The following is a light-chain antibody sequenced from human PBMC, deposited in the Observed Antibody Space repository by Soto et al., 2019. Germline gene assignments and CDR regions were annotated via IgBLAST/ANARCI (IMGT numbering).Light chain of an antibody. CDR3: QQRFNWPRFT. J-gene: IGKJ2*01. CDR2: DAS. CDR1: QSVSSY. Sequence: EIVLTQSPATLSLSPGERATLSCRASQSVSSYLAWYQQKPGQAPRLLIYDASHRATGIPARFSGGGSVTDFTLTISSLEPEDFAVYYCQQRFNWPRFTFGQGTKLEIK. V-gene: IGKV3-11*01.